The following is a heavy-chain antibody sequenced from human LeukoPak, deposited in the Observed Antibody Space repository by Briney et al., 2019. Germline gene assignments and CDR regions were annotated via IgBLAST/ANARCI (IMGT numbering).Heavy chain of an antibody. J-gene: IGHJ6*02. D-gene: IGHD6-19*01. CDR1: GFTFSRYG. CDR3: ARDTYSGWYSYYYYGMDV. V-gene: IGHV3-33*01. Sequence: GGSLRLSCAASGFTFSRYGMHWVRQAPGKGLEWVAVIWYDGSNKYYADSVKGRFTISRDNSKNTLYLQMNSLRAEDTAVYYCARDTYSGWYSYYYYGMDVWGQGTTVTVSS. CDR2: IWYDGSNK.